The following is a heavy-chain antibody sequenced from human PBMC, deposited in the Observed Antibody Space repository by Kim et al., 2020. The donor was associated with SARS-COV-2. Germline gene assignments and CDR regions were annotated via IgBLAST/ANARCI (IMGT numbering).Heavy chain of an antibody. J-gene: IGHJ4*02. CDR2: ISYDGSNK. Sequence: GGSLRLSCAASGFTFSSYAMHWVRQAPGKGLEWVAVISYDGSNKYYADSVKGRFTISRDNSKNTLYLQMNSLRAEDTAVYYCASSDGYNSPPHFDYWGLG. CDR1: GFTFSSYA. CDR3: ASSDGYNSPPHFDY. D-gene: IGHD5-12*01. V-gene: IGHV3-30-3*01.